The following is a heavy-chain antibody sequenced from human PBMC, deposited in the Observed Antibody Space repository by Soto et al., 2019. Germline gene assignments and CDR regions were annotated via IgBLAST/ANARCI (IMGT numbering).Heavy chain of an antibody. CDR3: ARAVALPGLFYFDF. V-gene: IGHV4-4*02. Sequence: SETLSLTCAVSGGSISSTHSWSWVRQSPGKGLECIGEVYQNGITYYNPSLKSRVTIPIDKPKNQFSLNLISVTAADTAVYFCARAVALPGLFYFDFWGQGMLVTVSS. D-gene: IGHD2-21*02. J-gene: IGHJ4*02. CDR1: GGSISSTHS. CDR2: VYQNGIT.